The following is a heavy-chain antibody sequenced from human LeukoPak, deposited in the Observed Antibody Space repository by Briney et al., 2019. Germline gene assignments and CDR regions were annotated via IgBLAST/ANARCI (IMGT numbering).Heavy chain of an antibody. J-gene: IGHJ4*02. CDR1: GYSFTSYW. V-gene: IGHV5-51*01. CDR3: ARPQGYCSGGSCYFIFDY. D-gene: IGHD2-15*01. Sequence: GESLKISCKGSGYSFTSYWIGWVRQMPGKGLEWMGIIYPGDSDTRYSPSFQGQVTISADKSISTAYLQWSSPKASDTAMYYCARPQGYCSGGSCYFIFDYWGQGTLVTVSS. CDR2: IYPGDSDT.